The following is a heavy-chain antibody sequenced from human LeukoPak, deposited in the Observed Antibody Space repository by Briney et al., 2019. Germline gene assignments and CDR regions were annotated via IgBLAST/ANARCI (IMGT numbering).Heavy chain of an antibody. D-gene: IGHD1-7*01. V-gene: IGHV4-38-2*02. J-gene: IGHJ5*02. CDR2: IYHSGST. CDR3: ARVMTGTTSRWFDP. Sequence: SETLSLTCTVPGYSISSGYYWGWIRQPPGKGLEWIGSIYHSGSTYYNPSLKSRVTISVDTSKNQFSLKLSSVTAADTAVYYCARVMTGTTSRWFDPWGQGTLVTVSS. CDR1: GYSISSGYY.